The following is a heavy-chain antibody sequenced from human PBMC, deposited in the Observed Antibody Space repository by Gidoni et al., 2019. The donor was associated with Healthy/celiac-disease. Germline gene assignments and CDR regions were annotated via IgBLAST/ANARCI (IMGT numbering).Heavy chain of an antibody. CDR1: GFTFTSYC. Sequence: EVQLVESGRGLVQPGASLILSCAASGFTFTSYCMSWVRQAPGKGLEWVSCISSSSSNKYYADSVKGRFTISRDNAKSSLYLKRSSLRDEDTAVYYCAREVTTPFCYYYGMDVWGQGTTVTVSS. V-gene: IGHV3-48*02. CDR3: AREVTTPFCYYYGMDV. CDR2: ISSSSSNK. D-gene: IGHD4-17*01. J-gene: IGHJ6*02.